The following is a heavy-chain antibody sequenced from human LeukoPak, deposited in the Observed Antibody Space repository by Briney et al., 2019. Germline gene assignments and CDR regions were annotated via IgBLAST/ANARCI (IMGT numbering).Heavy chain of an antibody. D-gene: IGHD6-13*01. Sequence: GASVKVSCKASGRTFSSYAISWVRQAPGQGLEWRGWISAYNGNTDSAQKLQGRVTMTTDTSTSPAYMELRSLRSDDTAVYYCARRIAAAGGWFDPWGQGTLVTVSS. CDR3: ARRIAAAGGWFDP. V-gene: IGHV1-18*01. J-gene: IGHJ5*01. CDR1: GRTFSSYA. CDR2: ISAYNGNT.